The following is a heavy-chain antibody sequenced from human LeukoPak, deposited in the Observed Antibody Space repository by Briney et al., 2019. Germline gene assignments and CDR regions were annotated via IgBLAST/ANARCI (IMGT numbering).Heavy chain of an antibody. CDR2: INHSGST. V-gene: IGHV4-34*01. CDR1: GRSFRYYY. J-gene: IGHJ2*01. D-gene: IGHD3-9*01. Sequence: PSETLSLTCAVYGRSFRYYYWSWIRQPPGKGLEWIGEINHSGSTNYNPSLKSRVTISIDTSENQFSLKLSSVTAADTALYYCARMNDLLTGRPWWYDLWGRGTLVTVSS. CDR3: ARMNDLLTGRPWWYDL.